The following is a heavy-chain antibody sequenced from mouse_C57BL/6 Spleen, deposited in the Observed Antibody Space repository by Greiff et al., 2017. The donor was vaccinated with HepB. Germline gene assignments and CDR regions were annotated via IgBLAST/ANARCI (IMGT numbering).Heavy chain of an antibody. J-gene: IGHJ3*01. V-gene: IGHV7-3*01. CDR1: GFTFTDYY. CDR3: ARSPLYDGYYIAY. CDR2: IRNKANGYTT. Sequence: EVQLVESGGGLVQPGGSLSLSCAASGFTFTDYYMSWVRQPPGKALEWLGFIRNKANGYTTEYSASVKGRFTISRDNSQSILYLQMNALRAEDSATYYCARSPLYDGYYIAYWGQGTLVTVSA. D-gene: IGHD2-3*01.